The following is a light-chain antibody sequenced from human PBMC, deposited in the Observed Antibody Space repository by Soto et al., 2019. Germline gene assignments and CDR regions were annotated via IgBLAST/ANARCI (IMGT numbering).Light chain of an antibody. Sequence: EIVLTQSPATLSLSPGERATLSCRASQSISSPLAWYQQKPGQAPRLLMYDASNRATGILARFSGSGSGTDFTLTISSLEPEDFAVYYCQQRSTWPLTFGGGTKVEIK. V-gene: IGKV3-11*01. CDR1: QSISSP. CDR3: QQRSTWPLT. J-gene: IGKJ4*01. CDR2: DAS.